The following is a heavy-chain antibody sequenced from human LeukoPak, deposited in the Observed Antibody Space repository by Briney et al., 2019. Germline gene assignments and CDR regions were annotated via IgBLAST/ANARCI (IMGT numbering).Heavy chain of an antibody. J-gene: IGHJ3*02. CDR1: GGSFSGYY. D-gene: IGHD3-22*01. CDR3: ARKTYYYDSSGYYSANDAFDI. CDR2: INHSGST. Sequence: PSETLSLTCAVYGGSFSGYYWSWIRQPPGKGLEWIGEINHSGSTNYNPSLKSRVTISVDTSKNQFSLKLSSVTAADTAVYYCARKTYYYDSSGYYSANDAFDIWGQGTMVTVSS. V-gene: IGHV4-34*01.